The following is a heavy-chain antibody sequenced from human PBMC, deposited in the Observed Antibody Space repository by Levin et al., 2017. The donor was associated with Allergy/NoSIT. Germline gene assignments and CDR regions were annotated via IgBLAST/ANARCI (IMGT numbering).Heavy chain of an antibody. D-gene: IGHD3-22*01. CDR3: AKGRYYDSSGFLYKSDAVDI. J-gene: IGHJ3*02. V-gene: IGHV3-23*01. Sequence: PGGSLRLSCAASGFTFSAYAMNWVRQAPGKGLEWVSIISGNSRSTYNADSVKGRFTISRDNSKNTLNLQMNSLRAEDTAVYYCAKGRYYDSSGFLYKSDAVDIWGQGTMVTVSS. CDR2: ISGNSRST. CDR1: GFTFSAYA.